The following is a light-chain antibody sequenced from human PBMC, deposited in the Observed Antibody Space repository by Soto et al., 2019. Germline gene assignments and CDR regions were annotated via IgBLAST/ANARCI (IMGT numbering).Light chain of an antibody. Sequence: QSVLTQPPSASGSLGQSVTISCTGTSSDVGGYNYVSWHQQHPGKAPKVMIYEVTKRPPGVPDRFSGSKSGNTASLTVSGHQAEDEADYYCSSFAGGGNPVLLGGGTKLTVL. CDR1: SSDVGGYNY. V-gene: IGLV2-8*01. CDR3: SSFAGGGNPVL. J-gene: IGLJ2*01. CDR2: EVT.